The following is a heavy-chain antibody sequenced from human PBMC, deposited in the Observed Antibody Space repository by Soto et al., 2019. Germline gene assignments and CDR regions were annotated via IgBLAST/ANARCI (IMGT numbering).Heavy chain of an antibody. CDR1: GGSISSGDYY. V-gene: IGHV4-30-4*01. CDR3: ARVITMIVMPPSNWFDP. D-gene: IGHD3-22*01. Sequence: QVQLQESGPGLVKPSQTLSLTCTVSGGSISSGDYYWSWIRQPPGKGREWIGYIYYSGSTYYNPSLKSRVTIAVDTSKTQFSLKLSSVTAADTAVYYCARVITMIVMPPSNWFDPWGQGTLVTVSS. CDR2: IYYSGST. J-gene: IGHJ5*02.